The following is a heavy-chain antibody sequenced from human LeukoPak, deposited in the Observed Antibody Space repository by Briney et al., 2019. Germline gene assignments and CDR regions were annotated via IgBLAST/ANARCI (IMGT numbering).Heavy chain of an antibody. CDR3: ARRSSNPVGAIDY. V-gene: IGHV4-39*01. Sequence: PSETLSLTCIVSGDSIRNSNYYWGWIRQPPGKGLEWIGSFTYGGGTYYNPSLKSRVTISVDTSKNQFPLKVTSVTAADTAVYYCARRSSNPVGAIDYWGQGTLVIVSS. CDR1: GDSIRNSNYY. J-gene: IGHJ4*02. D-gene: IGHD1-26*01. CDR2: FTYGGGT.